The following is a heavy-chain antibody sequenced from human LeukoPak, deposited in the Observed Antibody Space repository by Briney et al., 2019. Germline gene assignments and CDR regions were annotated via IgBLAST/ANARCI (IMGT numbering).Heavy chain of an antibody. CDR3: AKGSGYSGYDLFDY. J-gene: IGHJ4*02. CDR1: GFTFTTYA. V-gene: IGHV3-23*01. CDR2: ISGGGDNT. D-gene: IGHD5-12*01. Sequence: PGGSLRLFCAASGFTFTTYAMSWVRQAPGKGLEWVSAISGGGDNTYYADSVKGRFTISRDNSKNTLYLQINSLRAEDTAVYYCAKGSGYSGYDLFDYWGQGTLVTVSS.